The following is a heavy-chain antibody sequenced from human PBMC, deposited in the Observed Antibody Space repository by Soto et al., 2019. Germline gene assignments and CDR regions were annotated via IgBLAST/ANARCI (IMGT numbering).Heavy chain of an antibody. CDR1: GGSISDYY. Sequence: QVQLQESGPGLVKPSETLSLTCTVSGGSISDYYWTWIRQPPGKGLEWLGYIYDSGSTSYNPSLKGRVNISVDRSTSQFSLTLSSVTAADTALYYFARVGGSGWYVDYWGQGTLVTVSS. V-gene: IGHV4-59*01. CDR3: ARVGGSGWYVDY. J-gene: IGHJ4*02. D-gene: IGHD6-19*01. CDR2: IYDSGST.